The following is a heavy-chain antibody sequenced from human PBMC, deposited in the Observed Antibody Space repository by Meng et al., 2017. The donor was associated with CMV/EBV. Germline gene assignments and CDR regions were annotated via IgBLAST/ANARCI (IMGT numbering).Heavy chain of an antibody. J-gene: IGHJ4*02. CDR3: ARVQTGDYSYYFDY. Sequence: SVKVSCKASGGTFSSYAISWVRQAPGQGLEWMGGIIPILGIANYAQKFQGRVTITADKSTSTAYMELSSLRSEDTAMYYCARVQTGDYSYYFDYWGQGTLVTVSS. CDR2: IIPILGIA. V-gene: IGHV1-69*10. D-gene: IGHD7-27*01. CDR1: GGTFSSYA.